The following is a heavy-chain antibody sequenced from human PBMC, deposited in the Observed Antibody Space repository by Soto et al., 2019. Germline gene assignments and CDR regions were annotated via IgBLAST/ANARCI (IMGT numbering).Heavy chain of an antibody. V-gene: IGHV1-18*01. CDR2: ISAYNGNT. CDR1: GYTFTSYG. Sequence: GASVKVSCTASGYTFTSYGISWVRQAPGQGLEWMGWISAYNGNTNYAQKLQGRVTMTTDTSTSTAYMELRSLRSDDTAVYYCAREYREYCGGDCYSRDFDYWGQGTLVTVSS. D-gene: IGHD2-21*02. CDR3: AREYREYCGGDCYSRDFDY. J-gene: IGHJ4*02.